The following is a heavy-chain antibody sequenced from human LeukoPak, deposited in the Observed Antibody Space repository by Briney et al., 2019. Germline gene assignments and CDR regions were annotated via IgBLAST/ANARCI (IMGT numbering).Heavy chain of an antibody. D-gene: IGHD3-22*01. CDR3: ARGLRGYYYDSSGYNLEYFQH. CDR1: GGSISTYY. CDR2: IYTSGST. J-gene: IGHJ1*01. Sequence: SETLSLTCTVSGGSISTYYWSWIRQPPGKGLEWIGRIYTSGSTNYNPSLKSRVTMSVDTSKNQFSLKLSSVTAADTAVYYCARGLRGYYYDSSGYNLEYFQHWGQGTLVTVSS. V-gene: IGHV4-4*07.